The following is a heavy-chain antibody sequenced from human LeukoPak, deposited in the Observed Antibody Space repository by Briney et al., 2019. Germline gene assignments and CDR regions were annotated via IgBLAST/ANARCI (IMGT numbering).Heavy chain of an antibody. CDR1: GYTFTSYG. D-gene: IGHD2-15*01. V-gene: IGHV1-18*01. CDR2: ISAYNGNT. J-gene: IGHJ3*02. Sequence: AASVKVSCKASGYTFTSYGISWVRQAPGQGLEWMGWISAYNGNTNYAQKLQGRVTMTTDTSTSTAYMELRSLRSDDTAVYYCARAGYCRSGSCLVEAFDIWGQGTMVTVSS. CDR3: ARAGYCRSGSCLVEAFDI.